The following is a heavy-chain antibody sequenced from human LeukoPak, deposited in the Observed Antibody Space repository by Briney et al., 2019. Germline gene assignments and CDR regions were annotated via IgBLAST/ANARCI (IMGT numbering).Heavy chain of an antibody. J-gene: IGHJ4*02. D-gene: IGHD3-9*01. V-gene: IGHV4-39*07. Sequence: PSETLSLTCTVSGGSISSSSYYWGWIRQPPGKGLEWIGSIYYSGSTYYNPSLKSRVTISVDTSKNQFSLKLSSVTAADTAVYYCASSLYFVFDYWGQGTLVTVSS. CDR1: GGSISSSSYY. CDR3: ASSLYFVFDY. CDR2: IYYSGST.